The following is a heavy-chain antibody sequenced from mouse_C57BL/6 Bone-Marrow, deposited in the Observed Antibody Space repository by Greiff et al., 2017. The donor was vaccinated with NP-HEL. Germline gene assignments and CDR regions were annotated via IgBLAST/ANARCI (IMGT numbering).Heavy chain of an antibody. CDR2: INPGRGGP. CDR3: ARSHYSMDD. D-gene: IGHD2-12*01. CDR1: GYAFTNSL. V-gene: IGHV1-54*01. Sequence: VQLQQSGAELVRPGTSVKVSCKASGYAFTNSLIEWVKQRPGQGLEWIGVINPGRGGPNYNEKFKGKAPLTADQSSSTGYMQRSRLTYEDSAVYFCARSHYSMDDWGQGTSVTVSS. J-gene: IGHJ4*01.